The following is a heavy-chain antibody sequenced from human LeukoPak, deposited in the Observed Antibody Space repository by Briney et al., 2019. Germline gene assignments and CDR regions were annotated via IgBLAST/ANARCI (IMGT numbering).Heavy chain of an antibody. CDR3: ARFVDTEYFDY. D-gene: IGHD5-18*01. J-gene: IGHJ4*02. CDR2: IKQDGSEK. V-gene: IGHV3-7*01. CDR1: GFTFSSYW. Sequence: GGSLRLSCAASGFTFSSYWMSWVRQAPGKGLEWVANIKQDGSEKYYVDSVKGRFTISRDNAKNSLYLQMNSLRAEDTTVYYCARFVDTEYFDYWGQGTLVTVSS.